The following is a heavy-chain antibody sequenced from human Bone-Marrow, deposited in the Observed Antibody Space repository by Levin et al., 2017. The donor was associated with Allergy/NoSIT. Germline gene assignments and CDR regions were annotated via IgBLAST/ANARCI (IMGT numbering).Heavy chain of an antibody. CDR2: IWYDGSNK. CDR3: ARASYGYFDY. Sequence: PGGSLRLSCAASGFTFSSYGMHWVRQAPGKGLEWVGVIWYDGSNKYYVDSVKGRLTISRDNSKNTVHLQMNSLRVEDTAVYYCARASYGYFDYWGQGTLVTVSS. D-gene: IGHD5-18*01. J-gene: IGHJ4*02. V-gene: IGHV3-33*01. CDR1: GFTFSSYG.